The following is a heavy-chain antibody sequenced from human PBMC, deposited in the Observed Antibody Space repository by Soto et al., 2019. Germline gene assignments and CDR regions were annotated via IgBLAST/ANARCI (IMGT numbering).Heavy chain of an antibody. V-gene: IGHV3-74*01. J-gene: IGHJ2*01. D-gene: IGHD3-9*01. Sequence: EVQLVESGGKLVQPGGSLTLSCAASGFTFKNRWMHWVRQAPGGGLVWVSRIHYDGSNTRYADSVNGRFTISRDNGNTTLQLHFSSLKVVYTAVYYCARDWFNLSFVSERGGHGYFDLWGSGTLVTVSS. CDR3: ARDWFNLSFVSERGGHGYFDL. CDR1: GFTFKNRW. CDR2: IHYDGSNT.